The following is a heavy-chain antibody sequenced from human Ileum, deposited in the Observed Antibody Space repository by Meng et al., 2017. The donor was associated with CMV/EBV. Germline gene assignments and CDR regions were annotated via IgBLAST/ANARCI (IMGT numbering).Heavy chain of an antibody. Sequence: GGSLRLSCAASGFTFSDYYMTWIRQAPGKGLEWVSYISSSGSSIYYADSVKGRFTISRDNSKNTLYVQMNSLRAADTAVYYCAKDLTYCSGDCFLTPGGYFDNWGQGTLVTVSS. CDR3: AKDLTYCSGDCFLTPGGYFDN. J-gene: IGHJ4*02. V-gene: IGHV3-11*01. CDR1: GFTFSDYY. CDR2: ISSSGSSI. D-gene: IGHD2-21*01.